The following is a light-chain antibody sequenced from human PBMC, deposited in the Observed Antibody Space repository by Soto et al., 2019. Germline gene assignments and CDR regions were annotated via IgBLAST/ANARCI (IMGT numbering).Light chain of an antibody. CDR2: GAS. J-gene: IGKJ2*01. Sequence: EIVMTQSPATLSVSPGERVTLSCRASQSVSSKLAWYQHRPGQAPRLLIYGASSRATGVPARFSGSGSGTEFTLTISSLQSEDFAIYYCHQYGGRPTYTFGQGTKLEVK. CDR3: HQYGGRPTYT. CDR1: QSVSSK. V-gene: IGKV3-15*01.